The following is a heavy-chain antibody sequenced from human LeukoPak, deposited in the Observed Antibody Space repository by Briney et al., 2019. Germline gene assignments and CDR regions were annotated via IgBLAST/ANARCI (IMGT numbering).Heavy chain of an antibody. CDR3: ARPLNYYDSSGYGRDIDAFDI. Sequence: ASVKVSCKASGYTFTSYAMHWVRQAPGQRLEWMGWINAGNGNTKYSQKFQGRVTITRDTSASTAYMELSSLRSEDTAVYYCARPLNYYDSSGYGRDIDAFDIWGQGTMVTVSS. CDR1: GYTFTSYA. D-gene: IGHD3-22*01. J-gene: IGHJ3*02. V-gene: IGHV1-3*01. CDR2: INAGNGNT.